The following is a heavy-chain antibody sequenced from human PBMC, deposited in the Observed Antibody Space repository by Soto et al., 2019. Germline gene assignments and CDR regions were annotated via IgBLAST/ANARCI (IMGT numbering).Heavy chain of an antibody. CDR3: TRDAPGERPYYFYYYGMDV. J-gene: IGHJ6*02. V-gene: IGHV3-53*01. CDR2: IYSGGKT. Sequence: QLVESGGGLIQPGESLKLSCAASGLSVSTNFMSWVRQAPGKGLEWLAVIYSGGKTFYADSVKGRFTISKDNSKNTLSLQMNSLRAEDTAVYYCTRDAPGERPYYFYYYGMDVWGQGTTLTVSS. CDR1: GLSVSTNF.